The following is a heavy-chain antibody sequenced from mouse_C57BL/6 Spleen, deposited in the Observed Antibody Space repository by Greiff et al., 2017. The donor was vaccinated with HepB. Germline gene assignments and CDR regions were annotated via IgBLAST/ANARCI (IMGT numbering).Heavy chain of an antibody. J-gene: IGHJ4*01. CDR3: ANRYGSSLYYYAMDY. CDR2: IHPNSGST. D-gene: IGHD1-1*01. V-gene: IGHV1-64*01. Sequence: QVQLQQPGAELVKPGASVKLSCKASGYTFTSYWMHWVKQRPGQGLEWIGMIHPNSGSTNYNEKFKSKATLTVDKSSSTAYMQLSSLTSEDSAVYYCANRYGSSLYYYAMDYWGQGTSVTVSS. CDR1: GYTFTSYW.